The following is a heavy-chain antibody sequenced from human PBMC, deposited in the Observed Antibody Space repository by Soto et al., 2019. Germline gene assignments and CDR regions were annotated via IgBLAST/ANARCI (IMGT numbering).Heavy chain of an antibody. CDR2: MNPNSGNT. CDR1: GYTFTSYD. Sequence: GASVKVSCKASGYTFTSYDINWVRQATGQGLEWMGWMNPNSGNTGYAQKFQGRVTMTRNTSISTAYMELSSLRSEDTAMYYCARPFDTSGWYDYWGQGTLVTVSS. D-gene: IGHD6-19*01. J-gene: IGHJ4*02. CDR3: ARPFDTSGWYDY. V-gene: IGHV1-8*01.